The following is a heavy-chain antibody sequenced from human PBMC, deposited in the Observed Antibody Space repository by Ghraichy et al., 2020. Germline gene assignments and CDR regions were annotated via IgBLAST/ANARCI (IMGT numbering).Heavy chain of an antibody. V-gene: IGHV3-30*04. D-gene: IGHD6-13*01. CDR1: GFIFTDYA. CDR3: ARGMGASSSWDEINWYFDL. CDR2: ISYDGSKK. J-gene: IGHJ2*01. Sequence: GGSLRLSCAASGFIFTDYAMHWVRQAPGKGLEWVAVISYDGSKKYYADSVKGRFTISRDNSKNTLNLRMNSLRAEDVALYYCARGMGASSSWDEINWYFDLWGRGSLVSVSS.